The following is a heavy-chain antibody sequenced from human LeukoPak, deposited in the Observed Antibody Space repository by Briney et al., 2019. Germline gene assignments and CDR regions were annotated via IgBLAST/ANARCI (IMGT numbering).Heavy chain of an antibody. V-gene: IGHV3-23*01. CDR2: ISVSGGST. Sequence: GGSLRLSCAASGFTFSSHGMTWVRQAPGKELEWVSAISVSGGSTYYADSVKGRSTISRDNSKNTLYLQMNSLRAEDTAVYYCAKFGLAGSGRYHDAFDIWGQGTMVTVSS. J-gene: IGHJ3*02. CDR3: AKFGLAGSGRYHDAFDI. D-gene: IGHD3-10*01. CDR1: GFTFSSHG.